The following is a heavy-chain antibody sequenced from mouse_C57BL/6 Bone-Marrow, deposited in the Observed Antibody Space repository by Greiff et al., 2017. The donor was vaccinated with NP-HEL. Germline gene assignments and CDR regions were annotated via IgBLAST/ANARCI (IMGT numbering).Heavy chain of an antibody. CDR3: VLGLLPAWFAY. Sequence: VKVVESDAELVKPGASVKISCKVSGYTFTDHTIHWMKQRPEQGQEWIGYIYPSDGSTKYNEKFKGKATLTADKSSSPAYMQLNSLTSEDSAVYFCVLGLLPAWFAYWGQGTLVTVSA. D-gene: IGHD3-1*01. V-gene: IGHV1-78*01. CDR2: IYPSDGST. CDR1: GYTFTDHT. J-gene: IGHJ3*01.